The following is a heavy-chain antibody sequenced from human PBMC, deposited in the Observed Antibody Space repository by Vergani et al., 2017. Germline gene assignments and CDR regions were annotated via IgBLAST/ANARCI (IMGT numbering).Heavy chain of an antibody. CDR3: ARGPELEHLHFPY. D-gene: IGHD1/OR15-1a*01. CDR1: GFTFSSYW. CDR2: IKQDGSEK. V-gene: IGHV3-7*01. Sequence: EVQLVESGGGLVQPGGSLRLSCAASGFTFSSYWMSWVSQAPGKGLEWVANIKQDGSEKYYVDSVKGRFTISRDNAKNSLYLQMNSLRAEDTAVYYCARGPELEHLHFPYWGQGTLVTVSS. J-gene: IGHJ4*02.